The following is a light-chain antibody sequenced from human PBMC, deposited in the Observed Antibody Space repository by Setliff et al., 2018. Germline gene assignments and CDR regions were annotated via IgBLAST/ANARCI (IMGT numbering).Light chain of an antibody. V-gene: IGKV4-1*01. J-gene: IGKJ4*01. CDR2: WAS. CDR3: QQYYSTPRT. CDR1: QSVLYYSNNKNY. Sequence: DIVMTQSPDSLAASLGERATINCKSSQSVLYYSNNKNYLAWYQQKPGQPPRLLIYWASTRESGVPDRFSGSGSGTDFTLTISSLQAEDVAVYYCQQYYSTPRTVGGGTK.